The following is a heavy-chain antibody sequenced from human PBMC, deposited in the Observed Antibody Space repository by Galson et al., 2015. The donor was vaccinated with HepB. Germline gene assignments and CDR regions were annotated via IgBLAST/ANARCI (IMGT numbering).Heavy chain of an antibody. V-gene: IGHV3-23*01. CDR3: AKDQGRYSSSAPDY. CDR2: ISGSGGST. D-gene: IGHD6-6*01. CDR1: GFTFSRYA. J-gene: IGHJ4*02. Sequence: SLRLSCAASGFTFSRYAMSWVRQAPGKGLEWVSAISGSGGSTYYADSVKGRFTISRDNSKNTLYLQMNSLRAEDTAVYYCAKDQGRYSSSAPDYWGQGTLVTVSS.